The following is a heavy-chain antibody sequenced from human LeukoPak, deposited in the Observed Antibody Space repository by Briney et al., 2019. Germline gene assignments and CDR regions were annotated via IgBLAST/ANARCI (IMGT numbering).Heavy chain of an antibody. CDR1: GGSISSYY. V-gene: IGHV4-59*12. J-gene: IGHJ3*02. Sequence: SETLSLTCTVSGGSISSYYWSWIRQPPGKGLEWIGYIYYSGSTNYNPSLKSRVTMSVDTSKNQFSLKLSSVTAADTAVYYCARSRRSFSLLRNHDAFDIWGQGTMVTVSS. CDR3: ARSRRSFSLLRNHDAFDI. CDR2: IYYSGST. D-gene: IGHD5-12*01.